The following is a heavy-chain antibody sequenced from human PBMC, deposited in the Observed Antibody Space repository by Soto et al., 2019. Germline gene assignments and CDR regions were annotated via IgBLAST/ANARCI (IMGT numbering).Heavy chain of an antibody. CDR1: GFTFSSYA. V-gene: IGHV3-23*01. Sequence: PGGSLRLSCAASGFTFSSYAMSWVRQAPGKGLEWVSAISGSGGSTYYADSVKGRFTISRDNSKNTLYLQMNSLRAEDTAVYYCAKDREVMIFGVVEVLYFDYWGQGTLVTVSS. CDR2: ISGSGGST. CDR3: AKDREVMIFGVVEVLYFDY. D-gene: IGHD3-3*01. J-gene: IGHJ4*02.